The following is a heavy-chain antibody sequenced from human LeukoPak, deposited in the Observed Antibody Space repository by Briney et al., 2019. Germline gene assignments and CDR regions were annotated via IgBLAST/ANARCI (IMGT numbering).Heavy chain of an antibody. CDR1: GGSFSNYY. CDR2: INDSGRI. J-gene: IGHJ6*03. V-gene: IGHV4-34*01. Sequence: TSETLSLTCAVYGGSFSNYYWSWIRQPPGKGLEWIGEINDSGRINYNPSLLSRVTVSLDPSKNQFSLSLTSVTATDTAVYYCARRWNYGRNYYIDVWGKGATVSVSS. D-gene: IGHD1-7*01. CDR3: ARRWNYGRNYYIDV.